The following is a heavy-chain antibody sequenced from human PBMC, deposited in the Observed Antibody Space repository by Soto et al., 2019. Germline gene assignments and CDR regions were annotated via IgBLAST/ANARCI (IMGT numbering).Heavy chain of an antibody. V-gene: IGHV1-69*13. J-gene: IGHJ4*02. D-gene: IGHD2-2*01. CDR2: IIPIFGTA. CDR1: GGTFSSYA. Sequence: GASVKVSCKASGGTFSSYAISWVRQAPGQGLEWMGGIIPIFGTANYAQKFQGRVTITADESTSTAYMELSSLRSEDTAVYYCARPYCSSTSCYGTFDYWGQGTLVTVSS. CDR3: ARPYCSSTSCYGTFDY.